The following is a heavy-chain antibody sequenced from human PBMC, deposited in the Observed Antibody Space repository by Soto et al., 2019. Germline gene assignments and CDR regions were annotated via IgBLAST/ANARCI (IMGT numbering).Heavy chain of an antibody. V-gene: IGHV4-39*01. CDR3: ASIAVAGTVDY. CDR1: GGSISSSSYY. CDR2: IYYSGRT. Sequence: QLQLQESGPGLVKPSETLSLTCTVSGGSISSSSYYWGWIRQPPGKGLEWIGSIYYSGRTYYNPSLKSRVTISVDTSKNQFSLKLSSVTAADTAVYYCASIAVAGTVDYWGQGTLVTVSS. J-gene: IGHJ4*02. D-gene: IGHD6-19*01.